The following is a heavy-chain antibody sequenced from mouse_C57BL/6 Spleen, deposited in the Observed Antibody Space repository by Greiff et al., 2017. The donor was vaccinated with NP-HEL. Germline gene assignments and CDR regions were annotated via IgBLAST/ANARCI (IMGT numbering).Heavy chain of an antibody. V-gene: IGHV5-9-1*02. CDR2: ISSGGDYI. CDR1: GFTFSSYA. CDR3: TRGGSSTYAMDY. Sequence: EVMLVESGEGLVKPGGSLKLSCAASGFTFSSYAMSWVRQTPEKRLEWVAYISSGGDYIYYADTVKGRFTISRDNARNTLYLQMSSLKSEDTAMYYCTRGGSSTYAMDYWGQGTSVTVSS. J-gene: IGHJ4*01. D-gene: IGHD1-1*01.